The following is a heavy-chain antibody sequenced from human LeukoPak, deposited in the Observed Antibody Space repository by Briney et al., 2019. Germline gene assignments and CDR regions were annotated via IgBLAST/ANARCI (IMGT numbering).Heavy chain of an antibody. J-gene: IGHJ4*02. Sequence: PGGSLRLPCAASGFTFSSYAMSWVRQAPGKGLEWVSAISGIGGSTYYADSVKGRFTISRDNSKNTLYLQMNSLRAEDTAVYYCAKDLRPFGGVTALFDYWGQGTLVTASS. CDR3: AKDLRPFGGVTALFDY. D-gene: IGHD3-16*01. V-gene: IGHV3-23*01. CDR1: GFTFSSYA. CDR2: ISGIGGST.